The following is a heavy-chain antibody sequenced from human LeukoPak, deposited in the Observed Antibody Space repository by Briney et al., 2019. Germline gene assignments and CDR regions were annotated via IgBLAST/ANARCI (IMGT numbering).Heavy chain of an antibody. D-gene: IGHD4-17*01. CDR2: ISTSTSYI. V-gene: IGHV3-21*01. CDR1: GFSFSSYS. J-gene: IGHJ4*02. CDR3: ARDPVGDYYYFDY. Sequence: GGSLRLSCAASGFSFSSYSMHWVRQTPGKGLEWVSSISTSTSYIYYADSVKGRFTISRDNAKNSLYLQMNSLRAEDTAVYYCARDPVGDYYYFDYWGQGTLVNVSS.